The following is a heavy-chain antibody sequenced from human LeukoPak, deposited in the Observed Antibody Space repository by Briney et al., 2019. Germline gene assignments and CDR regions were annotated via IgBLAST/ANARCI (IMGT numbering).Heavy chain of an antibody. V-gene: IGHV1-18*01. CDR1: GYTFTSYA. D-gene: IGHD6-13*01. Sequence: GASVKVSCKASGYTFTSYAMHWVRQAPGQRLEWMGWISAYNGNTNYAQKLQGRVTMTTDTSTSTAYMELRSLRSDDTAVYYCARYAAAAPNPFDYWGQGTLVTVSS. J-gene: IGHJ4*02. CDR2: ISAYNGNT. CDR3: ARYAAAAPNPFDY.